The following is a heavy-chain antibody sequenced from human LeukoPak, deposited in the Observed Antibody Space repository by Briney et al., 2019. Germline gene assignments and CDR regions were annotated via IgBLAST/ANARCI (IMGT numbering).Heavy chain of an antibody. V-gene: IGHV4-34*01. Sequence: SETLSLTCAVYGGSFSGYYWSWIRQPPGKGLEWIGEINHSGSTNYNPSLKSRVTISVDTSKNQFSLKLSSVTAADTAVYYCARRPLRGSSSRYYFDYWGQGTLVTVSS. CDR3: ARRPLRGSSSRYYFDY. CDR1: GGSFSGYY. J-gene: IGHJ4*02. CDR2: INHSGST. D-gene: IGHD6-6*01.